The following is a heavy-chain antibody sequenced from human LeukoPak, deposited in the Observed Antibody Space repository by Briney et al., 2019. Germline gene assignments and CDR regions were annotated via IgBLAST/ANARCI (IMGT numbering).Heavy chain of an antibody. J-gene: IGHJ4*02. CDR2: IYTSGTT. V-gene: IGHV4-61*02. D-gene: IGHD3-16*02. CDR1: GGSISSGSYY. CDR3: ARSGDYDYVWGSYRLVY. Sequence: SETLSLTCTLSGGSISSGSYYSSCIRQPAGTGLAWIVRIYTSGTTNYNPSLKSRVTISVDTSKNQFSLKLSSVTGADTAVYYCARSGDYDYVWGSYRLVYWGQGTLVTVSS.